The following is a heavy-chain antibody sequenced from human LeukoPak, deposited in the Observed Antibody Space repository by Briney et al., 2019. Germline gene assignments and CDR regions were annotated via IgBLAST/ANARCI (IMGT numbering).Heavy chain of an antibody. V-gene: IGHV4-39*01. D-gene: IGHD2-15*01. CDR2: IYYSGST. Sequence: PSETLSLTCTVSGDSISSSTYYWDWIRQPPGKGLEWIGSIYYSGSTYYNPSLKSRVTISVDTSKNQFSLKLSSVTAADTAVYYCARHSGYCSGGSCYTYFDYWGQGTLVSVSS. CDR1: GDSISSSTYY. CDR3: ARHSGYCSGGSCYTYFDY. J-gene: IGHJ4*02.